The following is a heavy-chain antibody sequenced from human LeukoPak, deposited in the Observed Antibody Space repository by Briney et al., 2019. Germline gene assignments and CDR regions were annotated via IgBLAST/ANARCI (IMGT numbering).Heavy chain of an antibody. CDR1: GGSISSSNW. Sequence: SETLSLTCAVSGGSISSSNWWSWVRQPPGKGLEWIGEMYHSGSTNYNPSPKSRVTISLDNSKNQSSLRLSSVTAADTAVYYCARVPSKWDNWFDPWGQGPLVTVSS. CDR2: MYHSGST. D-gene: IGHD1-26*01. J-gene: IGHJ5*02. CDR3: ARVPSKWDNWFDP. V-gene: IGHV4-4*02.